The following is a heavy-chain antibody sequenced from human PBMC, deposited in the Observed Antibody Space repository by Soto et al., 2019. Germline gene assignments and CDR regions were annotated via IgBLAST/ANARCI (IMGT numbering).Heavy chain of an antibody. CDR2: ISSSSSYI. V-gene: IGHV3-21*01. CDR3: ARDFREQRGYSYANGGY. Sequence: GGSLRLSCAASGFTFSSYSMNWVRQAPGKGLEWVSSISSSSSYIYYADSVKGRFTISRDNDKNSLYLQMNSLRAEDTAVYYCARDFREQRGYSYANGGYWGQGTLVTVSS. J-gene: IGHJ4*02. D-gene: IGHD5-18*01. CDR1: GFTFSSYS.